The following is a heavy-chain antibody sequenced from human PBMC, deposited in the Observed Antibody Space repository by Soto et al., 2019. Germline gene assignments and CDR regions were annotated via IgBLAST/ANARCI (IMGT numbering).Heavy chain of an antibody. CDR3: AKTGSWDGGGGES. CDR2: IIPVFRTS. J-gene: IGHJ4*02. CDR1: GVTFSSYA. Sequence: QVQLVQSGAEVKKPGSSVKVSCSASGVTFSSYAFTWVRQAPGQGLEWMGKIIPVFRTSTYAQRFQGRLTISADEITNTVYMELGRLKSEDQAVYFCAKTGSWDGGGGESWGQGTLVIVSS. D-gene: IGHD1-1*01. V-gene: IGHV1-69*18.